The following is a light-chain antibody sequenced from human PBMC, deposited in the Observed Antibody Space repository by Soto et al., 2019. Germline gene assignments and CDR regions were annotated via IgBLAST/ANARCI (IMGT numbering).Light chain of an antibody. CDR3: GTWDSSLSVV. V-gene: IGLV1-51*01. Sequence: QSVLTQPPSVSAAPGQKVTISFSGSSSNIGINYVSWYQQLPGTAPKLHIYDNNKRPSGIPDRFSGSKSGTSATLGITGLQTGDEADYYCGTWDSSLSVVFGGGTKVTVL. J-gene: IGLJ2*01. CDR2: DNN. CDR1: SSNIGINY.